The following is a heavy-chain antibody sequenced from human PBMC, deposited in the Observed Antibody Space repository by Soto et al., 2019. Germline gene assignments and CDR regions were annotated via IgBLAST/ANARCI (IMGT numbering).Heavy chain of an antibody. Sequence: VQLQESGPGLVKPSGTLSLTCAVSGGSISSNNWWHWVRQPPGKGLEWIGEIYHSGGTNYSPSLKSRVTMSVDKSKNQFSLSLSSMTAADTAVYYCARERGAGTYQGFDFWGQGTLVTVSS. V-gene: IGHV4-4*02. CDR3: ARERGAGTYQGFDF. CDR1: GGSISSNNW. J-gene: IGHJ4*02. CDR2: IYHSGGT. D-gene: IGHD1-26*01.